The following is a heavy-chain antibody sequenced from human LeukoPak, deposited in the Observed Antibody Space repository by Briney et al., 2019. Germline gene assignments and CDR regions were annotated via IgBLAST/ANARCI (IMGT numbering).Heavy chain of an antibody. CDR1: GFPFSSYA. CDR2: ISGSGGST. Sequence: GGPLNLPGEPPGFPFSSYAMSWARQAPGKGLEWVPAISGSGGSTYYADSVKGRFTISRDNSKNTLYLQMNSLRAEDTAVYYCARGANNWNYRSYFDFWDQGTLVTVSS. V-gene: IGHV3-23*01. J-gene: IGHJ4*02. D-gene: IGHD1-7*01. CDR3: ARGANNWNYRSYFDF.